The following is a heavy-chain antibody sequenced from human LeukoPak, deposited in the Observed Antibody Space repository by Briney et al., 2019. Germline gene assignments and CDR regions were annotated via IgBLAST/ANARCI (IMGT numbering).Heavy chain of an antibody. J-gene: IGHJ4*02. CDR1: GYTFTSYG. D-gene: IGHD2-21*02. CDR3: ARAVYCGGDCYSGFDY. V-gene: IGHV1-18*01. CDR2: ISAYNGNT. Sequence: ASVKVSCKASGYTFTSYGISWVRQAHGQGLEWMGWISAYNGNTNYAQKLQGRVTMTTDTSTSTAYMELRSLRSDDTAVYYCARAVYCGGDCYSGFDYWGQGTLVTVSS.